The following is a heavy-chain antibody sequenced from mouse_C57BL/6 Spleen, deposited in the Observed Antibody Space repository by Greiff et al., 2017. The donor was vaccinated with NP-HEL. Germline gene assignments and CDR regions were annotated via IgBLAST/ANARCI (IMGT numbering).Heavy chain of an antibody. CDR2: IYPGDGDT. CDR1: GYAFSSSW. D-gene: IGHD4-1*01. Sequence: QVQLKQSGPELVKPGASVKISCKASGYAFSSSWMNWVKQSPGKGLEWIGRIYPGDGDTNYNGKFKGMATLTADKSSSTAYMQLSRLTYEDAAVYFCTRGDWDAEDYWGQGTTLTVSS. J-gene: IGHJ2*01. CDR3: TRGDWDAEDY. V-gene: IGHV1-82*01.